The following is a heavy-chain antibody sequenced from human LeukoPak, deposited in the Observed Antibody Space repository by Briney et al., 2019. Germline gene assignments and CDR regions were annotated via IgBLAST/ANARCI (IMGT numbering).Heavy chain of an antibody. J-gene: IGHJ6*03. Sequence: GRSLRLSCAASGFTFSSYAMHWVRQAPGKGLEWVAVISYDGSNKYYADSVKGRFTISRDNSKNTLYLQMNSLRAEDTAVYYCARSRRAVAGTGYYYMDVWGKGTTVTVSS. CDR2: ISYDGSNK. V-gene: IGHV3-30*04. CDR1: GFTFSSYA. D-gene: IGHD6-19*01. CDR3: ARSRRAVAGTGYYYMDV.